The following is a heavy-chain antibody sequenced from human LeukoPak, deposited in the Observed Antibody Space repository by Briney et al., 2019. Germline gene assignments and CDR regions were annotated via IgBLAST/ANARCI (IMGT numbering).Heavy chain of an antibody. CDR2: ISSSSSYI. Sequence: GGSLRLSCAASGFTFSSYSMYWVRQAPGKGLEWVSSISSSSSYIYYADSVKGRFTISRDNAKNSLYLQMNSLRAEDTAVYYCATWLVRRYFDYWGQGTLVTVSS. D-gene: IGHD6-19*01. CDR3: ATWLVRRYFDY. CDR1: GFTFSSYS. V-gene: IGHV3-21*01. J-gene: IGHJ4*02.